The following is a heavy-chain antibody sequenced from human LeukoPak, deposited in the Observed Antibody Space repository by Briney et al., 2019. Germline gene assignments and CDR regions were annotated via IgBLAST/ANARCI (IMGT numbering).Heavy chain of an antibody. CDR1: GFSFSSYW. CDR2: IKQDGSDK. CDR3: ARDILGTIGTSDY. Sequence: PGGSLRLSCAASGFSFSSYWLSWVRQAPGKGPEWVANIKQDGSDKYYVDSVKGRFTVSRDNAKNSLYLQMSSLRAEDTAVYYCARDILGTIGTSDYWGQGTLVTVSS. J-gene: IGHJ4*02. D-gene: IGHD1-1*01. V-gene: IGHV3-7*01.